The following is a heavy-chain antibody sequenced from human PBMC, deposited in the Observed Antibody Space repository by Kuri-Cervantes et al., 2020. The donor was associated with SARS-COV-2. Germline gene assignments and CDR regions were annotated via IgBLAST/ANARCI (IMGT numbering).Heavy chain of an antibody. V-gene: IGHV4-4*07. D-gene: IGHD6-13*01. Sequence: SETLSLTCTVSGGSISSYYWSWIRQPAGKGLEWIGRIYTGGSTLYNPTLKSRVTISLDTSKDQVSLRLTSVTAADTAVYYCAKDSGYSSSLNWFDPWGQGILVTVSS. CDR3: AKDSGYSSSLNWFDP. CDR1: GGSISSYY. J-gene: IGHJ5*02. CDR2: IYTGGST.